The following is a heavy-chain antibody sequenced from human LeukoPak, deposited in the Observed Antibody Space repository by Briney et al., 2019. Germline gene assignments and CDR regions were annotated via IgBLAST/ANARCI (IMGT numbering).Heavy chain of an antibody. D-gene: IGHD6-13*01. Sequence: SETLSLTCSVCGASVRAYHWTWIRQPPGKGLEWIGYIDTSGTTNYIPSLKSRAFIPVDTSKNQFSLKLTSVTAADTAVYYCGGIATAGTVDFWGQGALVTVSS. J-gene: IGHJ4*02. CDR1: GASVRAYH. V-gene: IGHV4-4*09. CDR2: IDTSGTT. CDR3: GGIATAGTVDF.